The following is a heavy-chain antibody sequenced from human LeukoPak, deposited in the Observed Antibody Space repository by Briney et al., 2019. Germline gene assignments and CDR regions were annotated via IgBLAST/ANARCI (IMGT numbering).Heavy chain of an antibody. CDR3: ARGGGGDYGHFDY. Sequence: GGSLRLSCAASRFTFSDYYMSWIRQAPGKGLEWVSYISNRGNTVYYADSVKGRFTISRDNAKNSLYLQMNSLRAEDTAVYYCARGGGGDYGHFDYWGQGTLLTVSS. CDR2: ISNRGNTV. J-gene: IGHJ4*02. V-gene: IGHV3-11*04. D-gene: IGHD4-17*01. CDR1: RFTFSDYY.